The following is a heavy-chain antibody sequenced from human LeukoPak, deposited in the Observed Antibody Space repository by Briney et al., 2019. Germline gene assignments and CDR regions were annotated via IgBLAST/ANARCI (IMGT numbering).Heavy chain of an antibody. CDR1: GYTFTSYD. CDR3: ARAEWYYDFWSGYYIDY. Sequence: ASVTVSCKASGYTFTSYDINWVRQATGQGLEWMGWMNPNSGNTGYAQKFQGRVTMTTDTSTSTAYMELRSLRSDDTAVYYCARAEWYYDFWSGYYIDYWGQGTLVTVSS. V-gene: IGHV1-8*01. CDR2: MNPNSGNT. J-gene: IGHJ4*02. D-gene: IGHD3-3*01.